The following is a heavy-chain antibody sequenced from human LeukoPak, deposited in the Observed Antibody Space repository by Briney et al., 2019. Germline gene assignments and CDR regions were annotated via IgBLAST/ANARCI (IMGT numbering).Heavy chain of an antibody. CDR3: ARDADGGSSSRFDY. Sequence: PSETLSLTCTVSGGSISSYYWSWIRQPPGKGLEWIGYIYYRGSTNYNPSLKSRVTISVDTFKNQFSLKLSSVTAADTAVYYCARDADGGSSSRFDYWGQGTLVTVSS. J-gene: IGHJ4*02. CDR1: GGSISSYY. D-gene: IGHD6-6*01. V-gene: IGHV4-59*01. CDR2: IYYRGST.